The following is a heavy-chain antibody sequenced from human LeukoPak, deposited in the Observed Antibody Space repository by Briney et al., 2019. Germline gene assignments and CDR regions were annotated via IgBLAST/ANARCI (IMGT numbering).Heavy chain of an antibody. CDR1: GFTFSSYG. CDR3: AKLVPRELEDRDAFDI. Sequence: GGSLRLSCAASGFTFSSYGMHWVRQAPGKGLEWVAFIRYDGSNKYYADSVKGRFTISRDNSKNTLYLQMNSLRAEDTAVYYCAKLVPRELEDRDAFDIWGQGTMVTVSS. CDR2: IRYDGSNK. D-gene: IGHD1-26*01. J-gene: IGHJ3*02. V-gene: IGHV3-30*02.